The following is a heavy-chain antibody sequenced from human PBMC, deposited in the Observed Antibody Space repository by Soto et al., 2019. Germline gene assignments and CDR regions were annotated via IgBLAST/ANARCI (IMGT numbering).Heavy chain of an antibody. Sequence: QVQLVESGGGVVQPGRSLRVSCAASGFTFSSNGMHWVRQAPGKGLEWVAVISYDGSNKYYADSVKGRFTISRDNSKNTLYLHMNSLRAEDMALYYCAKDRCTNGVCHIDYWGQGTLVTVSS. CDR3: AKDRCTNGVCHIDY. CDR1: GFTFSSNG. D-gene: IGHD2-8*01. CDR2: ISYDGSNK. J-gene: IGHJ4*02. V-gene: IGHV3-30*18.